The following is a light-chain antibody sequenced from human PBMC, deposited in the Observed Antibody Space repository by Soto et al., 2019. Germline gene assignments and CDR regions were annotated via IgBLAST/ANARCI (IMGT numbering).Light chain of an antibody. CDR3: ASYASSNTVL. Sequence: QSALTQPASVSGSPGQSITISCTGTSSDIGGYNYVSWYQQHPGKAPKLMIYDVSDRPSGVSNRFSDSKSGNTASLTISGLQAEDEADYYCASYASSNTVLFGGGTKLTVL. CDR2: DVS. CDR1: SSDIGGYNY. J-gene: IGLJ2*01. V-gene: IGLV2-14*03.